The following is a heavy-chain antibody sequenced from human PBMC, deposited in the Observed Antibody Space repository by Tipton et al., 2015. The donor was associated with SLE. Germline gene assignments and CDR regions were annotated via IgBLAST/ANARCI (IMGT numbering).Heavy chain of an antibody. Sequence: TLSLTCAVSGGSFTMYYWSWIRQSPGKGLEWIGEINHSGSTNYNPSLKARVTLSADTSKNQVSLRLTSVTAADTAGYYCASRRRNYDFWGGPAYGSWGQGTLVTVSS. D-gene: IGHD3-3*01. CDR3: ASRRRNYDFWGGPAYGS. J-gene: IGHJ5*02. V-gene: IGHV4-34*01. CDR2: INHSGST. CDR1: GGSFTMYY.